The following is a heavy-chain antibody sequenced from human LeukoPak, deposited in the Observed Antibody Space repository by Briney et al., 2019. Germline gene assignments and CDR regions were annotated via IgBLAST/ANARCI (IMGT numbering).Heavy chain of an antibody. D-gene: IGHD5-18*01. CDR1: GFTFSDYY. V-gene: IGHV3-11*06. J-gene: IGHJ4*02. Sequence: RGSLRLSCAASGFTFSDYYMSWIRQAPGKGLEWVSYISSSSSYTNYADSVKGRFTISRDNAKNSLYLQMNSLRAEDTAVYYCAYTSGYSYGWRYFDYWGQGTLVTVSS. CDR2: ISSSSSYT. CDR3: AYTSGYSYGWRYFDY.